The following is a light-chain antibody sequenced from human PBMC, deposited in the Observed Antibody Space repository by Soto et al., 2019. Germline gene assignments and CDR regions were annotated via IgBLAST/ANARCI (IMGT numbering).Light chain of an antibody. Sequence: AIQMSQSPSSLSASMLDIATISLLASQGIGNALGWYQQKPGKPPKVLIYGASNLQSGVPPRFSGSGSGTDFTLAISSLQPEDSATYYCLQDINYPWTFGQGTKVDIK. CDR1: QGIGNA. CDR2: GAS. CDR3: LQDINYPWT. V-gene: IGKV1-6*01. J-gene: IGKJ1*01.